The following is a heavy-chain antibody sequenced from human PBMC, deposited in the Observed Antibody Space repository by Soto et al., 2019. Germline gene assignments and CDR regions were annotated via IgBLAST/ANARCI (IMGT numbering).Heavy chain of an antibody. CDR2: IYYSGST. CDR3: ATLPPRIVVVFTEMPT. CDR1: GGSISSYY. D-gene: IGHD2-21*01. V-gene: IGHV4-59*08. J-gene: IGHJ5*02. Sequence: SETLSLTCTVSGGSISSYYWSWIRQPPGKGLEWIGYIYYSGSTNYNPSLKSRVTISVDTSKNQFSLKLSSVTAADTAVYYCATLPPRIVVVFTEMPTWGQGILVTVS.